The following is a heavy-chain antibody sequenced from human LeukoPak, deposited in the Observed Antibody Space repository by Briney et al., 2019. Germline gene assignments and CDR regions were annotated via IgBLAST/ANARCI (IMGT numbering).Heavy chain of an antibody. CDR3: ARVLPYYYGSGSYFYWFDP. CDR1: GYTFTSYG. D-gene: IGHD3-10*01. CDR2: ISAYNGNT. J-gene: IGHJ5*02. Sequence: ASVKVSCKASGYTFTSYGISWVRQAPGQGLEWMGWISAYNGNTNYAQKLQGRVTMTTDTSTSTAYMELRSLRSEDTAVYYCARVLPYYYGSGSYFYWFDPWGQGTLVTVSS. V-gene: IGHV1-18*01.